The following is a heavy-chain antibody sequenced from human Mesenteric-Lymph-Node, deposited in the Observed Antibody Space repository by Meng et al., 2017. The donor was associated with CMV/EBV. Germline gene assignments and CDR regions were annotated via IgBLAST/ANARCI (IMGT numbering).Heavy chain of an antibody. CDR1: GFTFSRYN. J-gene: IGHJ4*02. D-gene: IGHD4-17*01. Sequence: GESLKISCAASGFTFSRYNINWVRQAPGKGLEWLTFIRFDGTSQHYADSVKGRFTISRDNSKNTLYLQMNSLRPEDTAVYYCAKGTPRGDYIFDSWGQGTLVTVSS. CDR3: AKGTPRGDYIFDS. V-gene: IGHV3-30*02. CDR2: IRFDGTSQ.